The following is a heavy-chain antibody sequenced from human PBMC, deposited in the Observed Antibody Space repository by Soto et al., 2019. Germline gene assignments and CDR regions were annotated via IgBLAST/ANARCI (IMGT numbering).Heavy chain of an antibody. J-gene: IGHJ6*02. CDR2: IGTAGDT. D-gene: IGHD1-1*01. V-gene: IGHV3-13*01. Sequence: EVQLVESGGGLVQPGGSLRLSCAASGFTFSSYDMHWVRQATGKGLEWVSAIGTAGDTYYPGSVKGRFTISRENAKNSLYLQMNSLRDEDTAVYYCARALEGYYYYYYGMDVWGQGTTVTVSS. CDR1: GFTFSSYD. CDR3: ARALEGYYYYYYGMDV.